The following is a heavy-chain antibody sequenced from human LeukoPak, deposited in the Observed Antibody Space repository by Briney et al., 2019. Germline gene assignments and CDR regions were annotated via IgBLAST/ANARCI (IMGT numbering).Heavy chain of an antibody. CDR3: AINSLGDSSGYDY. CDR2: IHSGGST. D-gene: IGHD3-22*01. V-gene: IGHV4-4*08. Sequence: SETLPLTCTVSGDSVTSYYWGWIRQPPGKGLEWIGYIHSGGSTIYNPSLKSRLTISRDTSKSQFSLKLSSVTAADTAVYYCAINSLGDSSGYDYWGQGTLVTVSS. J-gene: IGHJ4*02. CDR1: GDSVTSYY.